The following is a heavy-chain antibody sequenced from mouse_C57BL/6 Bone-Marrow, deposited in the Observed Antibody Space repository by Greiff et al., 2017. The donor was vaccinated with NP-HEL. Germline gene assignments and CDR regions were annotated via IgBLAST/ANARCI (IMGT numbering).Heavy chain of an antibody. CDR2: ISDGGSYT. CDR3: ARVGDGYPPWFAY. V-gene: IGHV5-4*01. D-gene: IGHD2-3*01. CDR1: GFTFSSYA. Sequence: SGGGLVKPGGSLKLSCAASGFTFSSYAMSWVRQTPEKRLEWVATISDGGSYTYYPDNVKGRFTISRDNAKNNLYLQMSQLKSEDTAMDYWARVGDGYPPWFAYWGKGTLVTVSA. J-gene: IGHJ3*01.